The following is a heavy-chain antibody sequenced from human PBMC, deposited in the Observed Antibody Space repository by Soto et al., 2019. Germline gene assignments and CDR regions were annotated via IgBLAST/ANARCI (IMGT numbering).Heavy chain of an antibody. J-gene: IGHJ4*02. CDR2: ISSSSSYI. V-gene: IGHV3-21*01. D-gene: IGHD2-2*01. Sequence: GGSLRLSCAASGFTFSSYSMNWVRQAPGKGLEWVSSISSSSSYIYYADSVKGRFTISRDNAKNSLYLQMNSLRAEDTAVYYCARAPAAMKGQSDYWGQGTLVTSPQ. CDR1: GFTFSSYS. CDR3: ARAPAAMKGQSDY.